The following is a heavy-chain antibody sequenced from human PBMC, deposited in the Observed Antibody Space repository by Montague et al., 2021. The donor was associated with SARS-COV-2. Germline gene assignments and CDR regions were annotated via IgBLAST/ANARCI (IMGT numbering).Heavy chain of an antibody. CDR3: VRERWYRFDA. CDR2: RRNEIGSFAT. J-gene: IGHJ5*02. CDR1: GFVFDDLY. Sequence: SLRLSCAASGFVFDDLYMGWVRQAPGKGLEWVGLRRNEIGSFATDYAASVRGRFTISRDESKSILYLQMNSLKNEDTAVYFCVRERWYRFDAWGQGTLVTVSS. V-gene: IGHV3-72*01. D-gene: IGHD4-23*01.